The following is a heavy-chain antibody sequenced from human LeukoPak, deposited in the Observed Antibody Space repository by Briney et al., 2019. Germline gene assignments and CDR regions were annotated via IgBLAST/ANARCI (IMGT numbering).Heavy chain of an antibody. CDR3: AKDRLGAMLYFDY. V-gene: IGHV3-23*01. J-gene: IGHJ4*02. CDR2: ISGSGDTT. Sequence: GSLSLSCAASGLTFSTYGMSWVRQAPGQGLDWVSAISGSGDTTYFADSVKGRFTISRDNSKNTLYLQMNSLRAEDTAVYYCAKDRLGAMLYFDYWGQGTLVTVSS. CDR1: GLTFSTYG. D-gene: IGHD1-26*01.